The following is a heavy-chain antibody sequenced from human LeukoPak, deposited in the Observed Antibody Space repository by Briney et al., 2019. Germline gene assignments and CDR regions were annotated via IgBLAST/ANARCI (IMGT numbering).Heavy chain of an antibody. CDR3: TRVGVAAAALDFDY. V-gene: IGHV3-49*04. D-gene: IGHD6-13*01. Sequence: PGGSLRLSCTASGFTFGDYAMSWVRQAPGKGLEWVGFIRSKAYGGTTEYAASVKGRFTISRDDSKSIAYLQMNSLKTEDTAVYYCTRVGVAAAALDFDYWGQGTLVTVSS. CDR2: IRSKAYGGTT. CDR1: GFTFGDYA. J-gene: IGHJ4*02.